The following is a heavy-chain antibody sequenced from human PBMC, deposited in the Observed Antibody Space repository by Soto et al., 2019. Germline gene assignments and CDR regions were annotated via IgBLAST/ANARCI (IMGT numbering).Heavy chain of an antibody. J-gene: IGHJ4*02. V-gene: IGHV4-31*03. D-gene: IGHD4-4*01. CDR2: IYYSGST. CDR3: ARDRVRDGYSWLGY. Sequence: SETLSLTCTVSGGSISSGGYYWSWIRQHPGKGLEGIGYIYYSGSTNYNPSLKSRVTISVDTSKNQFSLKLSSVTAADTAVYYCARDRVRDGYSWLGYWGQGTLVTVSS. CDR1: GGSISSGGYY.